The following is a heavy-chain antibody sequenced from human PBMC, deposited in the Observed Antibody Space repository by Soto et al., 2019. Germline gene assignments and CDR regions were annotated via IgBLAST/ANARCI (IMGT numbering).Heavy chain of an antibody. D-gene: IGHD2-2*01. V-gene: IGHV1-3*01. CDR2: INAGNGNT. CDR3: ARDLGCSSTSCFGDLFDY. Sequence: GASVTVSWQAAGYTFTSYAMHWVRQAPGQRLEWMGWINAGNGNTKYSQKFQGRVTITRDTSASTAYMELSSLRSEDTAVYYCARDLGCSSTSCFGDLFDYWGQGTLVTVSS. CDR1: GYTFTSYA. J-gene: IGHJ4*02.